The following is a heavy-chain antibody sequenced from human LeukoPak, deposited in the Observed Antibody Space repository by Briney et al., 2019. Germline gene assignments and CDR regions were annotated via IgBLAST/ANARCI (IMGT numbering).Heavy chain of an antibody. CDR2: VYNGGST. J-gene: IGHJ2*01. D-gene: IGHD1-26*01. CDR1: GGSISNYF. Sequence: SETLSLTCTVSGGSISNYFWDWIRQSPGKRLEWIGFVYNGGSTNYNPSLKSRVTMSVDTSKNQFSLKMSYVTAADTAMYYCARERSGSYYRWYFDLWGRGTLVTVSS. V-gene: IGHV4-59*01. CDR3: ARERSGSYYRWYFDL.